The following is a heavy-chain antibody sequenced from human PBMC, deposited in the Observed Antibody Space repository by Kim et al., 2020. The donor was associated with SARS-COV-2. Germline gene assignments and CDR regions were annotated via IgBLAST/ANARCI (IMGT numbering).Heavy chain of an antibody. Sequence: SPKSRVTISVDTSKNPFSLKLSSVTAADTAVYYCARADCTNGVCYRGFDYWGQGTLVTVSS. D-gene: IGHD2-8*01. CDR3: ARADCTNGVCYRGFDY. V-gene: IGHV4-59*01. J-gene: IGHJ4*02.